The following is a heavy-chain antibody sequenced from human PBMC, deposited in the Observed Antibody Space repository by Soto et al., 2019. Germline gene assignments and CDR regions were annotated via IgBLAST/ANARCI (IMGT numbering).Heavy chain of an antibody. CDR1: GFTFSSYA. J-gene: IGHJ3*02. V-gene: IGHV3-30-3*01. CDR2: ISYDGSNK. CDR3: ARDDCGSCFLKGEFYAFDI. D-gene: IGHD2-15*01. Sequence: GESLKISCAASGFTFSSYAMHWVRQAPGKGLEWVAVISYDGSNKYYADSVKGRFTISRDNSKNTLYLQMNSLRAEDTAVYYCARDDCGSCFLKGEFYAFDIWGQGTMVTVSS.